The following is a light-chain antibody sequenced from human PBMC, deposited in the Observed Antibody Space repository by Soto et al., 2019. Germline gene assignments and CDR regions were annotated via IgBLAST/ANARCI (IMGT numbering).Light chain of an antibody. J-gene: IGLJ2*01. V-gene: IGLV2-14*01. CDR3: SSYTRSSALVL. Sequence: QSVLTQPASVSGSPGQSITISCTGTSSDVGGYNYVSWYQQHPGKAPKLMIYEVSNRPSGVSSRFSGSKSGNTASLTISGLQAEDEADYYCSSYTRSSALVLFGGATKLTVL. CDR1: SSDVGGYNY. CDR2: EVS.